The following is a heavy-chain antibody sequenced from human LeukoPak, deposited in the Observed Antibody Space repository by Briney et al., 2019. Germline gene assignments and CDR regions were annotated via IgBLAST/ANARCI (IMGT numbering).Heavy chain of an antibody. D-gene: IGHD4-11*01. CDR3: ARDRDDYSNYYFDY. CDR2: INPNSGGT. CDR1: GYTFTGYF. V-gene: IGHV1-2*02. J-gene: IGHJ4*02. Sequence: ASVKVSCKASGYTFTGYFMHWVRQAPGQGLEWMGWINPNSGGTNYAQKFQGRVTMTRDTSISTAYMELSRLRSDDTAVYYCARDRDDYSNYYFDYWGQGTLVTVSS.